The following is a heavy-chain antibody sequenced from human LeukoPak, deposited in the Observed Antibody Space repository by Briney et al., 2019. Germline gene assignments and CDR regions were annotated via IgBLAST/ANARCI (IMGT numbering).Heavy chain of an antibody. J-gene: IGHJ4*02. CDR3: ARPFSYSSGRYYFDY. CDR2: IYYSGST. CDR1: GGSISSSSYY. Sequence: SETLSLTCTVSGGSISSSSYYWGWIRQPPGKGLEWIGSIYYSGSTYYNPSLKSRVTISVDTSKNQFSLKLSSVTAADTAVYYCARPFSYSSGRYYFDYWGQGTLVTVSS. V-gene: IGHV4-39*01. D-gene: IGHD6-19*01.